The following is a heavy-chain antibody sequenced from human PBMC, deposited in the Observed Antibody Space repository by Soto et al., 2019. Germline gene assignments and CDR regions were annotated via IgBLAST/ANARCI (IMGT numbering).Heavy chain of an antibody. CDR3: ARDDVLCDGGRCYGVPLDV. CDR1: GYGFTSYW. V-gene: IGHV5-51*01. CDR2: IYPGDSDT. D-gene: IGHD2-15*01. Sequence: GESLKISCKGSGYGFTSYWIGWVRQMPGKGLEWMGIIYPGDSDTRYSPSFQGQVTISADKSISTAYLQWSSLKASDTAMYYCARDDVLCDGGRCYGVPLDVWGKGTTVTVSS. J-gene: IGHJ6*04.